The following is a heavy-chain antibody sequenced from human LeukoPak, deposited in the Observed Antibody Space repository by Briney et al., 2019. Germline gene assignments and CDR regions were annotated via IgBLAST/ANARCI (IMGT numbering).Heavy chain of an antibody. Sequence: SETLSLTCTVSGGSINSYYWSWIRQPPGKGLEWIGYIYYSGSTNYHPSLKSRVTISVDTSKNQFSLRLISVTAADPAVYYCARTGYCSSASCYTASPPSSYYYMDVWGKGTTVTVS. CDR2: IYYSGST. CDR3: ARTGYCSSASCYTASPPSSYYYMDV. CDR1: GGSINSYY. V-gene: IGHV4-59*01. J-gene: IGHJ6*03. D-gene: IGHD2-2*02.